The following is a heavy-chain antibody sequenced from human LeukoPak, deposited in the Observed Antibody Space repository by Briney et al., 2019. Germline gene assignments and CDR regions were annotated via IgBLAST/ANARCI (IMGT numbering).Heavy chain of an antibody. CDR2: INQDGSEK. Sequence: GGSLRLSCAASGFTFRSYWMHWVRKAPGKGLEWVANINQDGSEKYYVDSVKGRFTISRDNAKNSLYLQMNSLRAEDTAVYYCARRAGAYSHPYDYWGQGTLVTVSS. V-gene: IGHV3-7*01. J-gene: IGHJ4*02. CDR1: GFTFRSYW. CDR3: ARRAGAYSHPYDY. D-gene: IGHD4/OR15-4a*01.